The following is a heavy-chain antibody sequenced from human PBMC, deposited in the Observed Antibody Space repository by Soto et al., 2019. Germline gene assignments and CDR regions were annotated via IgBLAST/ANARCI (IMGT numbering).Heavy chain of an antibody. CDR3: AIVDYGDPHAEYFQH. D-gene: IGHD4-17*01. V-gene: IGHV1-69*02. CDR2: IIPILGIA. Sequence: QVQLVQSGDEVKKPGSSVKVSCKAYGGTFSSYTISWVRQAPGQGLEWMGRIIPILGIANYAQKFQDRVTNTADKSTITAYMELSNLRSEDTAVYYCAIVDYGDPHAEYFQHWGQGTLVTVSS. CDR1: GGTFSSYT. J-gene: IGHJ1*01.